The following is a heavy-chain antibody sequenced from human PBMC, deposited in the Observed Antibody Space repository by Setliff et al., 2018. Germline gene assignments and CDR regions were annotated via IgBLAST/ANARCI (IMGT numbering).Heavy chain of an antibody. D-gene: IGHD6-13*01. V-gene: IGHV3-43D*04. J-gene: IGHJ4*02. CDR3: AKDSYSSNWHYFEY. CDR1: GFTFDDYA. CDR2: ISWDGSST. Sequence: PGGSLRLSCAASGFTFDDYAMHWVRQAPGKGLEWVSLISWDGSSTYYADSVKGRFTISRDNSKNSLYLQMNSLRADDTALYYCAKDSYSSNWHYFEYWGQGTLVTVSS.